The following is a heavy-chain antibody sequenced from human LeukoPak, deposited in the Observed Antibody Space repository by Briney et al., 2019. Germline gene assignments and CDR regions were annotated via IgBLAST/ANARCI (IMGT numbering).Heavy chain of an antibody. CDR3: AREVGYYYGMDV. V-gene: IGHV4-59*01. D-gene: IGHD1-26*01. CDR1: GGSISSYY. Sequence: PSETLSLTCTVSGGSISSYYWSWIRQPPGEGLGWIGYIYYSGSTNYNPSLKSRVTISVDTSKNQFSLKLSSVTAADTAVYYCAREVGYYYGMDVWGEGTTDTVSS. J-gene: IGHJ6*04. CDR2: IYYSGST.